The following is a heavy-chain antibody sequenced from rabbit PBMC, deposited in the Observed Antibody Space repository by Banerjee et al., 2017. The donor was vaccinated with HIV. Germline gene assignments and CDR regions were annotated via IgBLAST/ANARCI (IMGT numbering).Heavy chain of an antibody. V-gene: IGHV1S40*01. CDR3: ARDLAGVIGWNFNL. D-gene: IGHD4-1*01. CDR2: IDPVFGTT. Sequence: QSLEESGGDLVKPGGSLKLSCKASGFDFSSFYMSWVRQAPGKGLEWIGYIDPVFGTTYYASWAKGRFTISKTSSTTVTLQMTSLTAADTATYFCARDLAGVIGWNFNLWGQGTLVTVS. CDR1: GFDFSSFY. J-gene: IGHJ4*01.